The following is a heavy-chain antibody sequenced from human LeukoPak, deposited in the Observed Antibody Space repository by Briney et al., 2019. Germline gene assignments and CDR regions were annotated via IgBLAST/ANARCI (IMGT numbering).Heavy chain of an antibody. CDR3: ARGRVAGTSYYYGMDV. D-gene: IGHD6-19*01. CDR2: ISYDGSNK. Sequence: PGRSLRLSCAASGFTFSSYAMHWVRQAPGKGLEWVAVISYDGSNKYYADSVKGRFTISRDNSKNTLYLQMNSLRAEDTAVYYCARGRVAGTSYYYGMDVWGQGTTVTVSS. J-gene: IGHJ6*02. V-gene: IGHV3-30-3*01. CDR1: GFTFSSYA.